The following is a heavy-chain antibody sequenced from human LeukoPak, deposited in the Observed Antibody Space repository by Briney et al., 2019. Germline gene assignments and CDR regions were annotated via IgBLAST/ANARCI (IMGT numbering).Heavy chain of an antibody. CDR1: GFTFSSYW. J-gene: IGHJ6*02. CDR3: ARGMDRDGYNLYYYGMDV. D-gene: IGHD5-24*01. CDR2: IKQDGSKK. V-gene: IGHV3-7*01. Sequence: GGSLRLSCAASGFTFSSYWMNWARQAPGKGLEWVANIKQDGSKKSYVDSVKGRFTISRDNAKNTMYLQMNSLRAEDTAVYYCARGMDRDGYNLYYYGMDVWGQGTTVTVSS.